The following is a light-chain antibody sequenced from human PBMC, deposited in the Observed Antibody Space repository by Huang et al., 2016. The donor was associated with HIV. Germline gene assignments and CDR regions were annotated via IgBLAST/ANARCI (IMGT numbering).Light chain of an antibody. CDR3: QQYNKWPPYT. V-gene: IGKV3-15*01. CDR1: ESIIRN. J-gene: IGKJ2*01. Sequence: VMTQSPATLSVSPGERATLSCRASESIIRNLAWYQQRPGQPPRLLIYGASVRPPGIPDRFRGSGSGTEFSLTISSLQSEDFAVYYCQQYNKWPPYTYGQGTKLEIK. CDR2: GAS.